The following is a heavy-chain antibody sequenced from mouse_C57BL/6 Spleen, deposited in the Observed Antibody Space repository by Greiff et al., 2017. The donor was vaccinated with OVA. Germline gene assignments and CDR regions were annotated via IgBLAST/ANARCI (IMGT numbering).Heavy chain of an antibody. D-gene: IGHD1-1*01. CDR2: IDPANGNT. J-gene: IGHJ2*01. Sequence: EVQLQQSVAELVRPGASVKLSCTASGFNIKNTYMHWVKQRPEQGLEWIGRIDPANGNTKYAPKFQGKATITADTSSNTAYLQLSSLTSEGTAIYYCALITTVVATGLDYWGQGTTLTVSS. V-gene: IGHV14-3*01. CDR3: ALITTVVATGLDY. CDR1: GFNIKNTY.